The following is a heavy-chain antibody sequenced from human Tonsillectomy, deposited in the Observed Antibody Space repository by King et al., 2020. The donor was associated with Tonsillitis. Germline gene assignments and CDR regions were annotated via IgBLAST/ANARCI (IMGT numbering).Heavy chain of an antibody. Sequence: HLQLQESGPGLVKPSETLSLTCTVSGGSISNRSYYWGWIRQPPGKGLEWIGNIFYSGSTYYNPSLKSRVTISVDTSKNQFSLKLSSVTAADTAVYYCARLYYYERSAYLYYFDYWGQGTLVTVSS. D-gene: IGHD3-22*01. CDR3: ARLYYYERSAYLYYFDY. CDR2: IFYSGST. V-gene: IGHV4-39*01. J-gene: IGHJ4*02. CDR1: GGSISNRSYY.